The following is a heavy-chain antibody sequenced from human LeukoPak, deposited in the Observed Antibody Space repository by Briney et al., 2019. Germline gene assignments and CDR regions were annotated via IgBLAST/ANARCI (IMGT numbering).Heavy chain of an antibody. Sequence: SGTLSLTCVVSGGSISNSIWWSWVRQPPGKGLEWIGEIYHSGSTNYNPSLKSRVTISVDKSKNQFSLKLISVTAADTAVYYCARKQVDSVAMEYYFDYWGQGTLVTVSS. CDR2: IYHSGST. D-gene: IGHD5-12*01. CDR1: GGSISNSIW. J-gene: IGHJ4*02. CDR3: ARKQVDSVAMEYYFDY. V-gene: IGHV4-4*02.